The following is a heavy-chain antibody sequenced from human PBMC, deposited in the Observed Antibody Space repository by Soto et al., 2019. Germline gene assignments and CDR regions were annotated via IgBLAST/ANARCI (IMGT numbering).Heavy chain of an antibody. CDR1: GFSVTGNF. Sequence: EVRQVESGGGLVQPGGSLRLSCAASGFSVTGNFMTWIRQAPGKGLKWVSIVYSGGSTYYADSVKGRFTVSRDKAENTLFLQMNNLRDDDTAVYYCGCFSGNYVDFWGQGTVVTVSS. V-gene: IGHV3-66*01. D-gene: IGHD1-26*01. CDR3: GCFSGNYVDF. J-gene: IGHJ4*02. CDR2: VYSGGST.